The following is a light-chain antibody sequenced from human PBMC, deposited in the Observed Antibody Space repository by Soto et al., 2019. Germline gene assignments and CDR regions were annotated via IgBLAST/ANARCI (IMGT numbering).Light chain of an antibody. CDR1: QTISSW. V-gene: IGKV1-5*03. Sequence: DIQMTQSPSTLSGSVGDRVTITCRASQTISSWLAWYQQKPGKAPKLLIYKASTLKSGVPSRFSGSGSGTEFTLTISSLQTDDCATYYGQHYNSYSEAFGQGTKVELK. J-gene: IGKJ1*01. CDR3: QHYNSYSEA. CDR2: KAS.